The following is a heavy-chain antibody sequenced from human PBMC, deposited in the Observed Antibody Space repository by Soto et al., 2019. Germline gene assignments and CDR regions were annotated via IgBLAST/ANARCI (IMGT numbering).Heavy chain of an antibody. CDR1: GYTFTSYY. CDR2: INPSGGST. V-gene: IGHV1-46*03. CDR3: ARGTRITMIVVVTTKLDP. J-gene: IGHJ5*02. D-gene: IGHD3-22*01. Sequence: GASVKVSCKASGYTFTSYYMHWVRQAPGQGLEWMGIINPSGGSTSYAQKFQGRVTMTRDTSTSTVYMELSSLRSEDTAVYYCARGTRITMIVVVTTKLDPWGQGTLVTVSS.